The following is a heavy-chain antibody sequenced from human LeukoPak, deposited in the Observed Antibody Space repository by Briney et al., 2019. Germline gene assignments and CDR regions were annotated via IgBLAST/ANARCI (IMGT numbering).Heavy chain of an antibody. CDR1: GGTFSSYA. J-gene: IGHJ5*02. CDR2: IIPIFGTA. V-gene: IGHV1-69*01. Sequence: SVKVSCKASGGTFSSYAISWARQAPGQGLEWMGGIIPIFGTANYAQKFQGRVTITADESTSTAYMELSSLRSEDTAVYYCARDGRLVNWFDPWGQGTLVTVSS. D-gene: IGHD6-19*01. CDR3: ARDGRLVNWFDP.